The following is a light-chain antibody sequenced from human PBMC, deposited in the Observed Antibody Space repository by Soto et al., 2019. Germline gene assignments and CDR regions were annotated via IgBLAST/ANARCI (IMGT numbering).Light chain of an antibody. J-gene: IGLJ1*01. CDR2: DVS. V-gene: IGLV2-14*01. CDR3: SSYTSSSTLFYV. CDR1: SSDVGGYNY. Sequence: QSALTQPASVSGSPGQSITISCTGTSSDVGGYNYVSWYQQHPGKAPKLMIYDVSNRPSGVSSRFSGSKSGNTASLTISGLQAEDEADYYCSSYTSSSTLFYVFGTGTQLTVL.